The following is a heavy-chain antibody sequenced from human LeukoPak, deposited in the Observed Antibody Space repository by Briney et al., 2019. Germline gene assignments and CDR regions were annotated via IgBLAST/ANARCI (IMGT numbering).Heavy chain of an antibody. D-gene: IGHD5-24*01. CDR1: GGSISSYY. Sequence: SETLSLTCTVSGGSISSYYWSWIRQPPGKGLEWIGYIYYSGSTNYNPSLKSRVTISVDTSKNQFSLKLSSVTAADTAVYYCARVEGRGMDVWGQGTTVTVSS. V-gene: IGHV4-59*01. J-gene: IGHJ6*02. CDR3: ARVEGRGMDV. CDR2: IYYSGST.